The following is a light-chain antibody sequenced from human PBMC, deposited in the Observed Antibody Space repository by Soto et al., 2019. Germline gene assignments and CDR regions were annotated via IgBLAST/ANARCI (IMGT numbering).Light chain of an antibody. CDR2: GAS. CDR1: QSVSTN. Sequence: EIVLTQSPATLSVSPGEGATLSCRASQSVSTNVAWYQQRPGQPPKLLIFGASSRATGIPARFSGSGSGTDFTLIINRLQPEDFALYFCQHYGRGSPIAFGLGTRLEIK. J-gene: IGKJ5*01. V-gene: IGKV3-20*01. CDR3: QHYGRGSPIA.